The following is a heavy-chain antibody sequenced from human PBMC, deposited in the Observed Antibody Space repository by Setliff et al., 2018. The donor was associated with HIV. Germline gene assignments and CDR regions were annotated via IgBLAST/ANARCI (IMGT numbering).Heavy chain of an antibody. J-gene: IGHJ4*02. D-gene: IGHD3-10*01. Sequence: GGSLRLSCTASGFTFGDYAMSWVRQAPGKGLEWVGFIRSKAYGGTTEYAASVKGRFTISRDDSKSIAYLQMNSLKTEDTAVYYVLLWFGDPQYYYDDSAYFDYWGQGTLVTVSS. CDR2: IRSKAYGGTT. V-gene: IGHV3-49*04. CDR3: LLWFGDPQYYYDDSAYFDY. CDR1: GFTFGDYA.